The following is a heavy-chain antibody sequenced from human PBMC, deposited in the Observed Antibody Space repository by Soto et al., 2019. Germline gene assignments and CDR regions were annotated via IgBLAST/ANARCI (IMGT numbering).Heavy chain of an antibody. V-gene: IGHV1-8*01. J-gene: IGHJ6*02. CDR3: ARLGSVAGLWGYYYYGMDV. D-gene: IGHD5-18*01. Sequence: ASVKVSCKASGYTFTSYDITWVRQATGQGLEWMGWMNPNSGNTGYAQKFQGRVTMTRNTSISTAYMELSSLRSEDTAVYYCARLGSVAGLWGYYYYGMDVWGQGTTVTVSS. CDR2: MNPNSGNT. CDR1: GYTFTSYD.